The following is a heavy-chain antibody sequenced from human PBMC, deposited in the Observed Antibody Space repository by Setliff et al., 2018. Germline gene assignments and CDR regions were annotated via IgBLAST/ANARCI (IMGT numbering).Heavy chain of an antibody. CDR2: LNTGGGSA. CDR1: GYTFTSYY. J-gene: IGHJ6*02. D-gene: IGHD5-12*01. Sequence: ASVKVSCKASGYTFTSYYMYWVRQAPGQGLEWMGTLNTGGGSASIVDQFQGRVSMTRDTSTSTVYMEINSLRPDDTAVYYCARDLDEMAAINSAFFYGMDVWGQGTTVTVSS. V-gene: IGHV1-46*01. CDR3: ARDLDEMAAINSAFFYGMDV.